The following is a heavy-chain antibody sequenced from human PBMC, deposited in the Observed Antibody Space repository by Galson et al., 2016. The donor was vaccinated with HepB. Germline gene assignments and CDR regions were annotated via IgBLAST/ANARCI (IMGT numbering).Heavy chain of an antibody. J-gene: IGHJ4*02. CDR2: IMLDGSEV. CDR1: GFTFSSYW. D-gene: IGHD6-6*01. Sequence: SLRLSCAASGFTFSSYWMSWVRQAPEKGLEWVANIMLDGSEVYYVDSVKGQFTISRDNARNFLYLQMNSLGAEDTAVYYCARGREYSSLFYFDYWGQGTLVTVSS. CDR3: ARGREYSSLFYFDY. V-gene: IGHV3-7*01.